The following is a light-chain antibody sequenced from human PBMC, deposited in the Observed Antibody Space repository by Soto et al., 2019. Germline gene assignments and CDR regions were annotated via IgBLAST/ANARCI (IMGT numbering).Light chain of an antibody. J-gene: IGKJ4*01. CDR1: QSVSSY. CDR2: DAS. Sequence: EIVLTQSPATLSLSPGERATLSCRASQSVSSYLAWYQQKPGQAPRLLIYDASNRATGIPARFSGSGSGTDFTLPISSLEPEDFAVYYCQQRSNWPRFGGGTKVEIK. CDR3: QQRSNWPR. V-gene: IGKV3-11*01.